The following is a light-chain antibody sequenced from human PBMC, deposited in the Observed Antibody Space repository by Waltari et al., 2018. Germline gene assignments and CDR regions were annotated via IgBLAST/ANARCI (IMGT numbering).Light chain of an antibody. CDR2: GAS. CDR1: QSVSST. CDR3: QQYNNWPLT. Sequence: EIVLTQSPATLSFSPGERATLSCRASQSVSSTLAWYQQNPGQAPRLLIYGASSRATGIPDRFTGSGSGTDFTLTISSLEPEDFAVYYCQQYNNWPLTFGPGTKLDI. J-gene: IGKJ3*01. V-gene: IGKV3-15*01.